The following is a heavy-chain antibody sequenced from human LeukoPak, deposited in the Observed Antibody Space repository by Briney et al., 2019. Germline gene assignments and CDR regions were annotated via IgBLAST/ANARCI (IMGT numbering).Heavy chain of an antibody. D-gene: IGHD4-11*01. J-gene: IGHJ6*03. CDR1: VYMFTNYD. CDR2: MNPQSGNT. Sequence: ASVTVSFTSSVYMFTNYDINWVRQATGQGLEWMGWMNPQSGNTGYAQKFRGRVTITRDTSITTAYMELSSLRSEDTAVYYCARGPNYSNFGSAYYYYMDVWGKGTTVTVSS. CDR3: ARGPNYSNFGSAYYYYMDV. V-gene: IGHV1-8*03.